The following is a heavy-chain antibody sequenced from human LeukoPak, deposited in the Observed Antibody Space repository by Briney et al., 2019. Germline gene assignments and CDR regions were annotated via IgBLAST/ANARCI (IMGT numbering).Heavy chain of an antibody. V-gene: IGHV3-23*01. D-gene: IGHD3-22*01. Sequence: GGSLRPSCAASEFTFSSYAMSWVRQAPGKGLEWVSAISGSGGSTYYADSVKGRFTISRDNSKNTLYLQMNSLRAEDTAVYYCAKYPTSGYSYYFDYWGQGTLVTVSS. CDR3: AKYPTSGYSYYFDY. J-gene: IGHJ4*02. CDR1: EFTFSSYA. CDR2: ISGSGGST.